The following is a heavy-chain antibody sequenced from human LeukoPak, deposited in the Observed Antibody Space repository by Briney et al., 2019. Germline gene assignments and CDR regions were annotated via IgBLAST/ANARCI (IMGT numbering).Heavy chain of an antibody. CDR2: ITHSGST. Sequence: SETLSLTCAVYGGSFSNYYLSWVRQPPGKGLEWIGEITHSGSTNYNPSLKSRVTISVDTSKSQFSLKLRSVAAADTAAYYCAPIFGDYSDFDSWGQGTLVTVSS. V-gene: IGHV4-34*01. D-gene: IGHD4-17*01. CDR3: APIFGDYSDFDS. J-gene: IGHJ4*02. CDR1: GGSFSNYY.